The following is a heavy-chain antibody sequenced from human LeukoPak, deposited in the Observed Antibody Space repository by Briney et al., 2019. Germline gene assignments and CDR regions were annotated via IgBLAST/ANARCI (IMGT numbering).Heavy chain of an antibody. D-gene: IGHD3-9*01. CDR3: AKDRGSGYSPYYYYGMDV. CDR2: ISVGGGST. J-gene: IGHJ6*02. CDR1: GFTFSSYA. V-gene: IGHV3-23*01. Sequence: AGGSLRLSCGTSGFTFSSYAMSWVRQAPGKGLEWVSSISVGGGSTFYADSVKGRFTISRDNPKSTLYLQMNSLRAEDTAVYYCAKDRGSGYSPYYYYGMDVWGQGTTLTVSS.